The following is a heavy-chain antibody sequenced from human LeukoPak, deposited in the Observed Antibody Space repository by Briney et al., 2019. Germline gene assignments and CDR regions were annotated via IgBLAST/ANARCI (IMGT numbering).Heavy chain of an antibody. CDR1: GGSISSGDYY. Sequence: SQALSLTCAVSGGSISSGDYYWSWIRQPPGKGLERIGYIYDSGSTYYNPSLKSRVTISVDTSKNQFSLKLSSVTAADTAVYYCARESSSTRFDPWGQGTLVTVSS. D-gene: IGHD2-2*01. CDR3: ARESSSTRFDP. CDR2: IYDSGST. J-gene: IGHJ5*02. V-gene: IGHV4-30-4*08.